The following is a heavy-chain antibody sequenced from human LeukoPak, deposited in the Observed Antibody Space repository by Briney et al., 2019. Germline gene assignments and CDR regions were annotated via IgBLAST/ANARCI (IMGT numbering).Heavy chain of an antibody. Sequence: PGGSLRLSCAASGFTFSSYWMSWVRQAPGKGLEWVANIKQDGSEKYYVDSVKGRFTISRDNAKNSLYLQMNSLRAEDTAVYYCAKDLEGYSYGYYFDYWGQGTLVTVSS. CDR3: AKDLEGYSYGYYFDY. J-gene: IGHJ4*02. CDR2: IKQDGSEK. CDR1: GFTFSSYW. V-gene: IGHV3-7*03. D-gene: IGHD5-18*01.